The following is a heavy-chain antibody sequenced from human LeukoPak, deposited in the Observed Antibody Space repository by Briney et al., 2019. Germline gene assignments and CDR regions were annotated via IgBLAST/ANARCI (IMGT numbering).Heavy chain of an antibody. CDR3: ARDITPMIVVVPTPYYFDY. CDR1: GFTFSDYY. CDR2: ISSSGSTI. V-gene: IGHV3-11*04. J-gene: IGHJ4*02. D-gene: IGHD3-22*01. Sequence: GGSLRLSCAASGFTFSDYYMSWIRQAPGKGLEWVSYISSSGSTICYADSVKGRFTISRDNAKNSLYLQMNSLRAEDTAVYYCARDITPMIVVVPTPYYFDYWGQGTLVTVSS.